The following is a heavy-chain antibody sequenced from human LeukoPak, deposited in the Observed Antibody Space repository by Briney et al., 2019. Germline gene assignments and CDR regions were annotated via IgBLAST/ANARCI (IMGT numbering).Heavy chain of an antibody. CDR1: GYTFTSYD. CDR2: MNPNSGNT. J-gene: IGHJ6*03. CDR3: ASRGTGTPRNPKNYYYYYYMDV. V-gene: IGHV1-8*01. D-gene: IGHD1-1*01. Sequence: ASVKVSCKASGYTFTSYDTIWVRQATGQGLEWMGWMNPNSGNTGYAQKFQGRVTMTRNTSISTAYMELSSLRSEDTAVYYCASRGTGTPRNPKNYYYYYYMDVWGKGTTVTVSS.